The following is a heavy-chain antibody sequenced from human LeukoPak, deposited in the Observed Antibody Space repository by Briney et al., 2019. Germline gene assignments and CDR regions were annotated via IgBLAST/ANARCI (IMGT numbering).Heavy chain of an antibody. J-gene: IGHJ4*02. CDR2: ILFDGSNT. V-gene: IGHV3-30*02. CDR3: AKGRAKYYYESTAYYILDF. Sequence: PGGSLRLSCAVSGFTFSSFGILWVRQAPGKGLEGLAFILFDGSNTCYADSVKGRFTISRDNSKTTLYLHVNSLRADTTAVYYVAKGRAKYYYESTAYYILDFGRQGPLVTVSS. CDR1: GFTFSSFG. D-gene: IGHD3-22*01.